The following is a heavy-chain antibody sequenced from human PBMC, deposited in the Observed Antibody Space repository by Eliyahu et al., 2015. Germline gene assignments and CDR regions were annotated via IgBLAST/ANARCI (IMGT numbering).Heavy chain of an antibody. CDR3: ARRKGYSSGWYRD. D-gene: IGHD6-19*01. Sequence: QVQLQQWGAGLLKPSETLSLTCAVYGGSFSGYYWSWIRQPPGKGLEWIGEINHSGSTNYNPSLKSRVTISVDTSKNQFSLKLSSVTAADTAVYYCARRKGYSSGWYRDWGQGTLVTVSS. J-gene: IGHJ4*02. CDR1: GGSFSGYY. CDR2: INHSGST. V-gene: IGHV4-34*01.